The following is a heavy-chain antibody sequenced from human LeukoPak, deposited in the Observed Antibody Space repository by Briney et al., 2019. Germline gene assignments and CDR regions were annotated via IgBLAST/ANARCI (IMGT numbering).Heavy chain of an antibody. CDR1: GGSISSHY. D-gene: IGHD3-22*01. J-gene: IGHJ6*03. CDR3: ARARRVVITSRYYYYYMDV. V-gene: IGHV4-59*11. Sequence: SETLSLTCTVSGGSISSHYWSWIRQPPGKGLEWIGYIYYSGSTNYNPSLKSRATISVDTSKNQFSLKLSSVTAADTAVYYCARARRVVITSRYYYYYMDVWGKGTTVTVSS. CDR2: IYYSGST.